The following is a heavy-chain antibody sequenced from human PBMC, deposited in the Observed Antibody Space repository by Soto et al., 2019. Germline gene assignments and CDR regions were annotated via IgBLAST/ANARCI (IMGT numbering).Heavy chain of an antibody. CDR3: ARDKGRESYYYGMDV. CDR2: ISAYNGNT. J-gene: IGHJ6*02. V-gene: IGHV1-18*01. D-gene: IGHD3-10*01. CDR1: GYTFTSYG. Sequence: ASVKVSCKASGYTFTSYGISWVRQAPGQGLEWMGWISAYNGNTNYAQKLQGRVTMTTDTSTSTAYMELRSLRSDDTAVYYCARDKGRESYYYGMDVWGQGTTVTVPS.